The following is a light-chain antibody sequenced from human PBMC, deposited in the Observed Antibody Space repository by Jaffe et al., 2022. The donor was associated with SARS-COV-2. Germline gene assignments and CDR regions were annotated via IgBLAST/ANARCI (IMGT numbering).Light chain of an antibody. J-gene: IGKJ1*01. V-gene: IGKV4-1*01. CDR3: HQYFSPPHT. CDR2: WTS. CDR1: QSVLNTINNRDS. Sequence: DIVVTQSPDSLTVSLGERATINCKSSQSVLNTINNRDSISWYQQKPGQPPKLLISWTSTRHSGVPDRFSGSGSGTDFTLTISSLLPEDVAVYYCHQYFSPPHTFGQGTRVEIK.